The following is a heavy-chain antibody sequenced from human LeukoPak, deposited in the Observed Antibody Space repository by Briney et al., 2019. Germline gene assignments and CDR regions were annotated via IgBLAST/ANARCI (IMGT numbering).Heavy chain of an antibody. CDR1: EFSPTNFW. CDR2: IKHDGTEK. J-gene: IGHJ6*04. D-gene: IGHD2-2*03. CDR3: ATFVGIVSGTYTVPGGLLV. V-gene: IGHV3-7*01. Sequence: GGPLRLSCVASEFSPTNFWMTWVRRAPGKGLEWVANIKHDGTEKFYVDSVKGRFTISRDNAKNSLYLQMNSLRAEDTAVYYCATFVGIVSGTYTVPGGLLVWGKGTTVTVSS.